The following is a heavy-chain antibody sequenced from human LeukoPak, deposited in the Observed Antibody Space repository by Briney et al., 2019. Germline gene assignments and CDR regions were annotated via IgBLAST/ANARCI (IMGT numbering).Heavy chain of an antibody. CDR1: GIPFSSYA. D-gene: IGHD2-15*01. J-gene: IGHJ4*02. V-gene: IGHV3-23*01. CDR3: AKKAGSRTDQYPLDY. Sequence: GFLRISRAASGIPFSSYAMSWVRQAPGKGLEWVSVISGSGGTTYYADSVKGRFTISRANSKNTLYLQMSSLRAENTAVYYCAKKAGSRTDQYPLDYWGQGTLVTVSS. CDR2: ISGSGGTT.